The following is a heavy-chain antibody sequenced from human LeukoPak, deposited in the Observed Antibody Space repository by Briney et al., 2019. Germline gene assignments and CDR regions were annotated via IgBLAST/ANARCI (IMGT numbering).Heavy chain of an antibody. V-gene: IGHV4-34*01. Sequence: SETLSLTCAVYGGSFSGYYWSWIRQPPGKGLEWIGEINHSGSTNYNPSLKSRVTISVDTSKNQFSLKLSSVTAADTAVYYCARRKAYYYGSESYSGYYYYYMDVWGKGTTVTVSS. J-gene: IGHJ6*03. CDR1: GGSFSGYY. CDR3: ARRKAYYYGSESYSGYYYYYMDV. D-gene: IGHD3-10*01. CDR2: INHSGST.